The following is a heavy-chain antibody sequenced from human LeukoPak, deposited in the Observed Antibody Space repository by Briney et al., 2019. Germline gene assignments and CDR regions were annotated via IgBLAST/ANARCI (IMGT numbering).Heavy chain of an antibody. V-gene: IGHV4-39*01. CDR2: IYYSGST. J-gene: IGHJ4*02. CDR3: ASSKYSSSWYFDY. Sequence: KPSETLSLTCTVSGGSISSSSYYWGWIRQPPGKGLEWIGSIYYSGSTYYNPSLKSRVTISVDTSKNQFSLKLNSVTAADTAVYYCASSKYSSSWYFDYWGQGTLVTVSS. D-gene: IGHD6-13*01. CDR1: GGSISSSSYY.